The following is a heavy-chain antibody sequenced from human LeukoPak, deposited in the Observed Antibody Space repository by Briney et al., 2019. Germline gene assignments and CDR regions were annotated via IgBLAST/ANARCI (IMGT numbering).Heavy chain of an antibody. CDR1: GFIVSNNY. J-gene: IGHJ3*01. V-gene: IGHV3-53*01. CDR2: IYNGDRT. D-gene: IGHD3-10*01. CDR3: ATLEGLWFGHAGFDV. Sequence: GGSLRLSCAASGFIVSNNYMSWVRQAPGKGLEWVSVIYNGDRTYYADSVKGRFTISRDDSKNTVYLQMNSLRAEDTAVYYCATLEGLWFGHAGFDVWGQGTVVTVSS.